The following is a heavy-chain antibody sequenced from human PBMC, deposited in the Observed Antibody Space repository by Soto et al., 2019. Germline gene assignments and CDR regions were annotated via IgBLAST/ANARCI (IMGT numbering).Heavy chain of an antibody. CDR1: GGSISSGDYY. V-gene: IGHV4-30-4*01. Sequence: PSETLSLTCTVSGGSISSGDYYWSWIRQPPGKGLEWIGYIYYSGSTYYNPSLKSRVTISVDTSKNQFSLKLSSVTAADTVVYYCSRETLPLYSSSSNYFDYWGQGTLVTVSS. J-gene: IGHJ4*02. CDR3: SRETLPLYSSSSNYFDY. CDR2: IYYSGST. D-gene: IGHD6-6*01.